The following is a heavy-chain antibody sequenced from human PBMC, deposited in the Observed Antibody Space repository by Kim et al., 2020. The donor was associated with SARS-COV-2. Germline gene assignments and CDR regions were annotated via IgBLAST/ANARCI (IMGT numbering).Heavy chain of an antibody. CDR2: IYYSGST. CDR1: GGSISSGGYY. V-gene: IGHV4-31*03. J-gene: IGHJ4*02. D-gene: IGHD3-9*01. CDR3: ARAGGILTGEAHNFDY. Sequence: SETLSLTCTVSGGSISSGGYYWSWIRQHPGKGLEWIGYIYYSGSTYYNPSLKSRVTISVDASKNQFSLKLSSVTAADTAVYYCARAGGILTGEAHNFDYWGQGTLVTVSS.